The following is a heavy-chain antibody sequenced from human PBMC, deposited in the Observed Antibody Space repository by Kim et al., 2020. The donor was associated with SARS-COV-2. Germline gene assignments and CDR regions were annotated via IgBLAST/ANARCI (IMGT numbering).Heavy chain of an antibody. CDR3: ARDGGYSSYDDYYFDY. J-gene: IGHJ4*02. D-gene: IGHD5-12*01. Sequence: GGSLRLSCAASGFTVSSNYMSWVRQAPGKGLEWVSVIYSGGSTYYADSVKGRFTISRDNSKNTLYLQMNSLRAEDTAVYYCARDGGYSSYDDYYFDYWVQGTLVTVSS. V-gene: IGHV3-66*01. CDR2: IYSGGST. CDR1: GFTVSSNY.